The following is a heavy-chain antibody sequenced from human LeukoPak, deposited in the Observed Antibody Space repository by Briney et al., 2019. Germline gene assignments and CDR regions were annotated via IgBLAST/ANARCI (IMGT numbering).Heavy chain of an antibody. D-gene: IGHD3-10*01. CDR1: GGTFSIYA. CDR2: IIPIFGTA. V-gene: IGHV1-69*06. J-gene: IGHJ4*02. Sequence: SVKVSCKASGGTFSIYAISWVRQAPGQGLEWMGVIIPIFGTANYAQKFQGRVTITADKSTSTAYMELSSLRSEDTAVYYRASLWGTMVRGVIKTPFDYWGQGTLVTDSS. CDR3: ASLWGTMVRGVIKTPFDY.